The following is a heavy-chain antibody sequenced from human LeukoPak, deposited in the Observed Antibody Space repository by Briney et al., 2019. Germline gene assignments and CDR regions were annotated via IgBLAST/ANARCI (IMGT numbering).Heavy chain of an antibody. V-gene: IGHV3-74*01. Sequence: GGSLRLSCAASGFTFSSYWMHWVRQAPGKGLVWVSRINSDGSSTSYADSVKGRFTISRDNAKNTLYLQINSLRAEDTAVYYCARPRYVRYCGGDSYEGYFDYWGQGTLVTVSS. CDR1: GFTFSSYW. J-gene: IGHJ4*02. CDR3: ARPRYVRYCGGDSYEGYFDY. CDR2: INSDGSST. D-gene: IGHD2-21*02.